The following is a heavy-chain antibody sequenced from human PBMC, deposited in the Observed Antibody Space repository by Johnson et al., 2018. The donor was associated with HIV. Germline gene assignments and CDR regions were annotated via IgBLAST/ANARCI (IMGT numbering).Heavy chain of an antibody. J-gene: IGHJ3*02. CDR1: GFTFSSYA. D-gene: IGHD5-12*01. CDR3: ARSDVDIVATILFDI. V-gene: IGHV3-64*01. Sequence: EVQLVESGGGLVQSGGSLRLSCAASGFTFSSYAMHWVRQAPGKGLEYVSAISSNGGSTYYANSVKGRFTISRDNSKNTLYLQMGSLRVEDMAVYYCARSDVDIVATILFDIWGQGTMVTVSS. CDR2: ISSNGGST.